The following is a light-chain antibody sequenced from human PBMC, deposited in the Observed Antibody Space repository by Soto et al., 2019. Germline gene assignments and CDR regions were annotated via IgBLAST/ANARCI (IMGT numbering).Light chain of an antibody. V-gene: IGKV3-15*01. CDR2: RAS. J-gene: IGKJ1*01. CDR1: QTIYSN. Sequence: IQMTQSPATLSVSPGERATLSCRASQTIYSNVAWYQQRHGQAPRLLIYRASARATGIPARFSGSGSGTEFTLTIGSLQSEDSAVYYCQQYQNLWTFGQGTKVDIK. CDR3: QQYQNLWT.